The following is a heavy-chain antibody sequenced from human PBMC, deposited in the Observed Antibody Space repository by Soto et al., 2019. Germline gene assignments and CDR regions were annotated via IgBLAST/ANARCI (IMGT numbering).Heavy chain of an antibody. CDR1: GDSYTSYG. Sequence: GASVKVSCEACGDSYTSYGISWVRQAPGQGLEWMGWISAYNGNTNYVQKLQGRVTMTTDTSTSTAYMELRSLRSDDTAVYYCARDNSNLDAFDIWGQGTMVTVSS. D-gene: IGHD4-4*01. CDR3: ARDNSNLDAFDI. CDR2: ISAYNGNT. J-gene: IGHJ3*02. V-gene: IGHV1-18*01.